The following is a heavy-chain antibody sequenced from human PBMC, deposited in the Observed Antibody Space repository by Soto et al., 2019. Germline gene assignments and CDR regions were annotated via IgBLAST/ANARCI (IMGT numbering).Heavy chain of an antibody. CDR1: GFTFTSSA. D-gene: IGHD3-22*01. V-gene: IGHV1-58*01. CDR3: AADMYYDSSGYPSPHNWFDP. CDR2: IVVGSGNT. Sequence: VASVKVSCKASGFTFTSSAVQWVRQARGQRLEWIGWIVVGSGNTNYAQKFQERVTITRDMSTSTAYMELSSLRSEDTAVYYCAADMYYDSSGYPSPHNWFDPWGQGTLVTVSS. J-gene: IGHJ5*02.